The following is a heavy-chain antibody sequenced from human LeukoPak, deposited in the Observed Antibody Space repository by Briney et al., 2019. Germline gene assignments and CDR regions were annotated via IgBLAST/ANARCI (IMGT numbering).Heavy chain of an antibody. Sequence: GGSLRLSRVVSGFTLSSRWMMWVRQAPGEGLEWMTNINRDGSEKSYVDSVKGRFTITRDNAENSLYLQMNSLKVEDSAIYYCATYDSWSGYNIAYWGQGTLVTVSS. J-gene: IGHJ4*02. V-gene: IGHV3-7*03. CDR3: ATYDSWSGYNIAY. CDR2: INRDGSEK. D-gene: IGHD3-3*01. CDR1: GFTLSSRW.